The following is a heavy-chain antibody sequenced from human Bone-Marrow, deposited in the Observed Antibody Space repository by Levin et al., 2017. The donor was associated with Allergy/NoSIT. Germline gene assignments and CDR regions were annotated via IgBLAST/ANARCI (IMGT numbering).Heavy chain of an antibody. CDR3: ARDQIYERFDP. Sequence: SETLSLTCAVSGYSISSGYYWAWIRQPPGKGLEWIGSIYNSGGSYYNPSLKRRVTISLDMSKNQFSLRLNSVTATDTAVYYCARDQIYERFDPWGQGTLVTVSS. CDR1: GYSISSGYY. CDR2: IYNSGGS. V-gene: IGHV4-38-2*02. D-gene: IGHD5/OR15-5a*01. J-gene: IGHJ5*02.